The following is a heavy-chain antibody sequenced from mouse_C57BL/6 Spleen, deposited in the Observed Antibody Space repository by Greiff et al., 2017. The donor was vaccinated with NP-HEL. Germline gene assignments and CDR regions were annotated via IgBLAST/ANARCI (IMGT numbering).Heavy chain of an antibody. J-gene: IGHJ1*03. CDR3: ARDYYGYFDV. CDR1: GYAFTNYL. CDR2: INPGSGGT. V-gene: IGHV1-54*01. Sequence: VQGVESGAELVRPGTSVKVSCKASGYAFTNYLIEWVKQRPGQGLEWIGVINPGSGGTNYNEKFKGKATLTADKSSSTAYMQLSSLTSEDSAVYFCARDYYGYFDVWGTGTTVTVSS. D-gene: IGHD2-4*01.